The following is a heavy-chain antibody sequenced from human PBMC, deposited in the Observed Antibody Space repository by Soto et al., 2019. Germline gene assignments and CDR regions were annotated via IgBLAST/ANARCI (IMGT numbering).Heavy chain of an antibody. CDR3: ATPAAGAYCGGDCYSD. CDR2: IYPGDSDT. CDR1: GYSFTSYW. J-gene: IGHJ4*02. V-gene: IGHV5-51*01. D-gene: IGHD2-21*02. Sequence: PGESLKISCKGSGYSFTSYWIGWVRQMPGKGLEWMGIIYPGDSDTRYSPSFQGQVTISADKSISTAYLQWSSLKASDTAMYYCATPAAGAYCGGDCYSDWGQGTLVTVSS.